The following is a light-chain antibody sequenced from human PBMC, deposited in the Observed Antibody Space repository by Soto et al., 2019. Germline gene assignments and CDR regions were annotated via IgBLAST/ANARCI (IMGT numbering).Light chain of an antibody. V-gene: IGLV4-60*03. CDR2: LEGSGSY. CDR3: ETWDSNIHV. Sequence: QAVVTQSSSASASLGTSVKLTCTLSSGHSSYSIAWHQQQPGKAPRYLMKLEGSGSYKKGSRVPDRVSGSSSGADRDLTISNLQSEDEADYYCETWDSNIHVFGTGTKLTVL. CDR1: SGHSSYS. J-gene: IGLJ1*01.